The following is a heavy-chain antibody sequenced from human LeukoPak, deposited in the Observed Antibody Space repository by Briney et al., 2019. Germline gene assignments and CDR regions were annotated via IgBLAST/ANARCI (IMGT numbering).Heavy chain of an antibody. CDR2: INHSGST. CDR1: GGSFSGYY. Sequence: PSETLSLTCAVYGGSFSGYYWSWIRQPPGKGLEWIGEINHSGSTNYNPSLKSRVTISVDTSKNQFSLKLSSVTAADTAVYYCARASNWNYAGFDYWGQGTLVTVSS. V-gene: IGHV4-34*01. D-gene: IGHD1-7*01. J-gene: IGHJ4*02. CDR3: ARASNWNYAGFDY.